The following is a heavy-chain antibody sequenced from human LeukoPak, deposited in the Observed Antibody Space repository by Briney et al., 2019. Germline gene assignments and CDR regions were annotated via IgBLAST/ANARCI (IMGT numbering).Heavy chain of an antibody. Sequence: GGSLRLSCAVSGFTLSSYSMNWVRQAPGKGLEWVSSISSSSSHIYYADSVKGRFTISRDNAKNSLYLQMNSLRAEDTALYYCVKGYYYDSSGYYYVDYYYGMDVWGQGTTVTVSS. V-gene: IGHV3-21*04. CDR1: GFTLSSYS. CDR2: ISSSSSHI. D-gene: IGHD3-22*01. J-gene: IGHJ6*02. CDR3: VKGYYYDSSGYYYVDYYYGMDV.